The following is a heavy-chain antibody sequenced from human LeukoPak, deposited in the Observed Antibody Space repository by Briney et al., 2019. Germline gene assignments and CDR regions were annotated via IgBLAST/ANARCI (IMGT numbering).Heavy chain of an antibody. CDR1: GYTFTSYG. CDR2: ISAYNGNT. Sequence: ASVTVSCKASGYTFTSYGISWVRQAPGQGLEWMGWISAYNGNTNYAQKLQGRVTMTTDTSTSTAYMELRSLRSDDTAVYYCARESDDSSCWYRARYFDYWGQGTLVTVSS. J-gene: IGHJ4*02. CDR3: ARESDDSSCWYRARYFDY. V-gene: IGHV1-18*01. D-gene: IGHD6-19*01.